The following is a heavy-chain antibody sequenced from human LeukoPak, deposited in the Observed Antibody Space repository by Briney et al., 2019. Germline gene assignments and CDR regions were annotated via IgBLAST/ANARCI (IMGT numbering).Heavy chain of an antibody. CDR1: GFTFSSYG. V-gene: IGHV3-30*02. Sequence: PGGSLRLSCAASGFTFSSYGMHWVRQAPGKGLEWVAFIQYDGSYESYTDSVKGRFTISRDKSKNTLYLQMNSLRAEDTALYYCAKDPAYYYGSGSYSTFEYWGQGTLVTVSS. CDR2: IQYDGSYE. D-gene: IGHD3-10*01. J-gene: IGHJ4*02. CDR3: AKDPAYYYGSGSYSTFEY.